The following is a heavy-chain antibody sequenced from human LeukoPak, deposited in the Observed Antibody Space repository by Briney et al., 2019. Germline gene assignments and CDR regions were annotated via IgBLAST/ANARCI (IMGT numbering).Heavy chain of an antibody. J-gene: IGHJ4*02. CDR2: INPSGGRT. CDR3: ARVGYCSGGGCGGVDY. V-gene: IGHV1-46*01. CDR1: GYTFINYY. D-gene: IGHD2-15*01. Sequence: GASVKVPCKASGYTFINYYMHWVRQAPGQGLEWMGVINPSGGRTTYAQKFQGRVTMTRDTSTSTVYMELSSLRSEDTAVYYCARVGYCSGGGCGGVDYWGQGTLVTVSS.